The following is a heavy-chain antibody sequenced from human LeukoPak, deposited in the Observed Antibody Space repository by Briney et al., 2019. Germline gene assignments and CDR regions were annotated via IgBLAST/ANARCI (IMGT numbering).Heavy chain of an antibody. CDR1: GFSPSTTGVG. J-gene: IGHJ3*02. D-gene: IGHD4-17*01. CDR2: IYWNDDK. Sequence: SGPTLVNPTQTLTLTCTFSGFSPSTTGVGVGWIRQPPGKALEWLALIYWNDDKRYSPSLKSRLTITKDTSKNQVVLTMTNMDPVDTATYYCAHSGTVTTPHDAFDMWGQGTMVTVSS. CDR3: AHSGTVTTPHDAFDM. V-gene: IGHV2-5*01.